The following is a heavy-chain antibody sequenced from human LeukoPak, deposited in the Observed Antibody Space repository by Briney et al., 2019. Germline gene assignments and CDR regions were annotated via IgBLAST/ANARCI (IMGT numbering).Heavy chain of an antibody. J-gene: IGHJ6*04. Sequence: GGSLRLSCAASGFTFSSYNMNWVCQTPGQGLEWVSSITSGSSHIYYADSVKGRFTISRDNAKNSLYLQMNSLRAEDTAVYYCAELGITMIGGVWGKGTTVTISS. CDR3: AELGITMIGGV. CDR2: ITSGSSHI. D-gene: IGHD3-10*02. V-gene: IGHV3-21*01. CDR1: GFTFSSYN.